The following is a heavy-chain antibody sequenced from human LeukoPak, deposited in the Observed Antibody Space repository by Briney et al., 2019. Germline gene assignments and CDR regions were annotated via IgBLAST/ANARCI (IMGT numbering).Heavy chain of an antibody. CDR2: INSDGSST. CDR3: ATNSFWSGYY. Sequence: GGSLRLTCAAYGFSFSNYCMHWVRQAPGKGLVWVSRINSDGSSTNYADSEKGRFTISRDNAKNTLYLQMNSLRAEDTAVYYCATNSFWSGYYWGQGTLVTVSS. D-gene: IGHD3-3*01. CDR1: GFSFSNYC. V-gene: IGHV3-74*01. J-gene: IGHJ4*02.